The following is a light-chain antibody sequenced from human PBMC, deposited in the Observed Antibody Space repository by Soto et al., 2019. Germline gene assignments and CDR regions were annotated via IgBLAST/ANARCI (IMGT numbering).Light chain of an antibody. V-gene: IGKV3-15*01. J-gene: IGKJ5*01. CDR1: QSVSSN. Sequence: EIVMTQSPATLSVSPGDRATLSCRAGQSVSSNLAWYQQKPGQAPRLLIYGASTRATGIPARFSGSGSGTECTITISSLQSEDFAVYYCQRYNAWPITFGQGTRLDIK. CDR3: QRYNAWPIT. CDR2: GAS.